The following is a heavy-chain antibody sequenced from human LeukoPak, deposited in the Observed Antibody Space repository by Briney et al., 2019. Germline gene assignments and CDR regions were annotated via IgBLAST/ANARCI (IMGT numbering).Heavy chain of an antibody. CDR3: AKDYFQRNGLFDAFDI. V-gene: IGHV3-23*01. CDR2: ISSSGGTT. J-gene: IGHJ3*02. D-gene: IGHD3-9*01. CDR1: GFTFSTYA. Sequence: GGSLRLSCAASGFTFSTYAVNWVRQAPGKGLEWVSAISSSGGTTYYADSVKGRFTISRDDSKNRLFLQMNNLRAEDTAVYYCAKDYFQRNGLFDAFDIWGQGTTVTVSS.